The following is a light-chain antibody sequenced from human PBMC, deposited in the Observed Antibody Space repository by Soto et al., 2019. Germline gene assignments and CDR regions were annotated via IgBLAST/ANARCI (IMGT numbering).Light chain of an antibody. J-gene: IGLJ2*01. Sequence: QPVLTQPPSASGTPGQRVTISCSGRRSNIGSNTVNWYQQLRGTAPKLLIYSNNQRHSGVPDRFSGSKSGTSASLAISGLQYGDEADYYCAAWDDSLNVDVVFGGGTELTVL. CDR3: AAWDDSLNVDVV. CDR1: RSNIGSNT. V-gene: IGLV1-44*01. CDR2: SNN.